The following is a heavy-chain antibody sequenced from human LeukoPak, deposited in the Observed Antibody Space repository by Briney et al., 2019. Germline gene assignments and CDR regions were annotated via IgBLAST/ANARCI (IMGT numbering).Heavy chain of an antibody. V-gene: IGHV3-23*01. CDR2: ISGSGGST. Sequence: GGSPRLSCAASGFTFSSYAMSWVRQAPGKGLEWVSAISGSGGSTYYADSVKGRFTISRDNSKNTLYLQMNSLRAEDTAVYYCAKGGLRSHRSPDYWGQGTLVTVSS. CDR1: GFTFSSYA. D-gene: IGHD2-15*01. CDR3: AKGGLRSHRSPDY. J-gene: IGHJ4*02.